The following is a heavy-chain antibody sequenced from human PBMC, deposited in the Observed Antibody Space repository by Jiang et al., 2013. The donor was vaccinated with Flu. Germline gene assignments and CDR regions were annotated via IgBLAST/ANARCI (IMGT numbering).Heavy chain of an antibody. CDR2: IDWDDDK. CDR3: ARSTAMVRGVGAFDI. J-gene: IGHJ3*02. Sequence: KPTQTLTLTCTFSGFSLSTSGMCVSWIRQPPGKALEWLALIDWDDDKYYSTSLKTRLTISKDTSKNQVVLTMTNVDPVDTATYYCARSTAMVRGVGAFDIWGQGTMVTVSS. D-gene: IGHD3-10*01. CDR1: GFSLSTSGMC. V-gene: IGHV2-70*01.